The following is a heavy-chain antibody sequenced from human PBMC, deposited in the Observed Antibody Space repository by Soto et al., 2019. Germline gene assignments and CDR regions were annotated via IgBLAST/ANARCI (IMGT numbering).Heavy chain of an antibody. CDR3: AVWSSGYFLPYYYYGMDV. CDR2: ISSSGSTI. D-gene: IGHD3-22*01. V-gene: IGHV3-48*03. J-gene: IGHJ6*02. CDR1: GFTFSSYE. Sequence: GGSLRLSCAASGFTFSSYEMNWVRQAPGKGLEWVSYISSSGSTIYYADSVKGRFTISRDNAKNSLYLQMNSPRAEDTAVYYCAVWSSGYFLPYYYYGMDVWGQGTTVTVSS.